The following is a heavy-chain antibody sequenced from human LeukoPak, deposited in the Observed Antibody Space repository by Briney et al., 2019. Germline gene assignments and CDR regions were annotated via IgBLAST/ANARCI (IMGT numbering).Heavy chain of an antibody. D-gene: IGHD3-10*02. Sequence: GGSLRLSCAASGFTFNTYTMNWVRQAPGKGLEWVSYISSSGSTIYYADSVKGRFTISRDNAKNSLYLQMNSLRAEDTAVYYCAELGITMIGGVWGKGTTVTISS. CDR1: GFTFNTYT. J-gene: IGHJ6*04. CDR2: ISSSGSTI. V-gene: IGHV3-48*03. CDR3: AELGITMIGGV.